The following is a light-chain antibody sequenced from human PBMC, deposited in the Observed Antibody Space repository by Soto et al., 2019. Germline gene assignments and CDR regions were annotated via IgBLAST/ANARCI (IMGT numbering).Light chain of an antibody. Sequence: DIVMTQSPDSLAVSLGERATINCKASQNVLASSNKKNHLAWYQQKPGQPPKLLIFWASTREYGVPDRFSGSGSGTAFTLTNSSLQAEDVAVYYCQQYHSIPHTFGPWTRLEIK. V-gene: IGKV4-1*01. CDR3: QQYHSIPHT. J-gene: IGKJ2*01. CDR1: QNVLASSNKKNH. CDR2: WAS.